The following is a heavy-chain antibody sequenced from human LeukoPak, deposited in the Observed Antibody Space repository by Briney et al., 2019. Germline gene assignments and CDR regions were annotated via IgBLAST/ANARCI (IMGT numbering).Heavy chain of an antibody. CDR2: ISGSGGST. CDR3: ARSQVPAAILGIDY. CDR1: GFTFSSYA. D-gene: IGHD2-2*02. V-gene: IGHV3-23*01. J-gene: IGHJ4*02. Sequence: GGSLRLSCAASGFTFSSYAMSWVRQAPGKGLEWVSAISGSGGSTYYADSVKGRFTISRDNSKNTLYLQMNSLRAEDTAVYYCARSQVPAAILGIDYWGQGTLVTVSS.